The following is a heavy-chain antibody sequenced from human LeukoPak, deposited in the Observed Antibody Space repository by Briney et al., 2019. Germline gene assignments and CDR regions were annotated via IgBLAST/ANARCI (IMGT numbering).Heavy chain of an antibody. Sequence: GGSLRLSCVASGFTVSSNYMSWVRQAPGKGLEWVSGITGHGDTTYYADSVKGRFTISRDNSRNTVYLQMNSLRAEDTAVYYCANDLGWIQLNLGRGQGTLVTVSS. D-gene: IGHD5-18*01. J-gene: IGHJ4*02. CDR1: GFTVSSNY. CDR2: ITGHGDTT. V-gene: IGHV3-23*01. CDR3: ANDLGWIQLNLG.